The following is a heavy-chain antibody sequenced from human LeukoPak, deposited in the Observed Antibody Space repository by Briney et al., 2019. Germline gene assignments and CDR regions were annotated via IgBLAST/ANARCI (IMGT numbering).Heavy chain of an antibody. D-gene: IGHD6-13*01. V-gene: IGHV1-3*01. CDR2: INAGNGNT. Sequence: ASVKVSCKASGYIFTTYAMHWVRQAPGQSLEWMGWINAGNGNTKYSQKFQGRVTITWDTSANIAYMELSSLRSKDTAVYYCATTVSAGTYRYFQHWGQGTLVTVSS. J-gene: IGHJ1*01. CDR3: ATTVSAGTYRYFQH. CDR1: GYIFTTYA.